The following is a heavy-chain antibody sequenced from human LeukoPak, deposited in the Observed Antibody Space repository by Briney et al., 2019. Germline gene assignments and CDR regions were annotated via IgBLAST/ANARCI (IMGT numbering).Heavy chain of an antibody. Sequence: GGSLRLSCAASGFTFSSYGMHWVRQAPGKGLEWVAVIWYDGSNKYYADSVKGRFTISRDNSKNTLYLQMNSLRAEDTAVYYCAKDLIFVDPWGQGTLVTVSS. J-gene: IGHJ5*02. CDR3: AKDLIFVDP. CDR1: GFTFSSYG. CDR2: IWYDGSNK. V-gene: IGHV3-33*06.